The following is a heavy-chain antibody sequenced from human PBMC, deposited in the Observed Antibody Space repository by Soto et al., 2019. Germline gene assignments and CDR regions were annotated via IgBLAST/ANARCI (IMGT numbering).Heavy chain of an antibody. D-gene: IGHD3-10*01. J-gene: IGHJ4*02. Sequence: QVQLQESGPGLVKPSQTLSLTCTVSGGTIRSGIYYWSWIRQHPGKGLEWIGYIFYSGSTYYNPSLKSRVTISVDTSKNQFSLKLSSVTAADTAVYYCARQMVRGELDCWGQGTLVTVSS. CDR3: ARQMVRGELDC. CDR1: GGTIRSGIYY. V-gene: IGHV4-31*03. CDR2: IFYSGST.